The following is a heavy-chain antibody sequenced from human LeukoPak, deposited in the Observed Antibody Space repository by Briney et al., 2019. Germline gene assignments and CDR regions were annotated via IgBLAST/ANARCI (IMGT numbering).Heavy chain of an antibody. CDR1: DGFTFSDYG. CDR2: ISAYNGNT. Sequence: GASVKVSCKASDGFTFSDYGINWVRQAPGQGLEWMGWISAYNGNTNYAQKFQGRVTMTIETSTSTAYMELRSLRSDDTAMYYCARDADDFASHFYYYMDVWGKGTTVTVSS. CDR3: ARDADDFASHFYYYMDV. V-gene: IGHV1-18*01. D-gene: IGHD3-3*01. J-gene: IGHJ6*03.